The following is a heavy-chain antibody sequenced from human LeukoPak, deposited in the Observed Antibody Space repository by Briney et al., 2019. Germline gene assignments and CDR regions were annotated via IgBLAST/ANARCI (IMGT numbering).Heavy chain of an antibody. CDR3: ARHGIQLWYQLANYYFDY. CDR2: IYYSGST. V-gene: IGHV4-39*01. Sequence: SETLSLTCTVSGGSISSSSYYWGWIRQPPGKGLEWIGSIYYSGSTYYNPSLKSRVTISVDTSKNQFSLKLSSVTAADTAVYYCARHGIQLWYQLANYYFDYWGQGTLVTVSS. J-gene: IGHJ4*02. D-gene: IGHD5-18*01. CDR1: GGSISSSSYY.